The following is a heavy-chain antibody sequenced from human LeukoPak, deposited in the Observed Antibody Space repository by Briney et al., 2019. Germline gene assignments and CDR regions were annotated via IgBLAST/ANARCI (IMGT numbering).Heavy chain of an antibody. D-gene: IGHD3-22*01. CDR1: GDSVSSNSSA. CDR3: ARDDSSGYFHDAFDI. V-gene: IGHV6-1*01. J-gene: IGHJ3*02. Sequence: SQTLSLTFAFSGDSVSSNSSAWNWIRQSPSRGLEWLGRTYYRSKWYNDYAISVKSRITINPDTSKNRFSLQLNAVTPEDTAVYYCARDDSSGYFHDAFDIWGQGTMVIVSS. CDR2: TYYRSKWYN.